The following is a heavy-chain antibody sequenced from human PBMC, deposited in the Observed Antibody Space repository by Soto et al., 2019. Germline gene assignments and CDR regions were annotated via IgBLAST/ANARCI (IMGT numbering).Heavy chain of an antibody. V-gene: IGHV3-23*01. J-gene: IGHJ4*02. CDR3: AKDNEVDADSAGDFDY. Sequence: EVQVLESGGGSEQPGGSLRLSCAASGFTFSNFAMGWVRQAPGKGLEWVSTISGSGSTTYYADSVKARFTISRDNSRNTVFLQMRSLRAEDTAVYFCAKDNEVDADSAGDFDYWGQGALVTVSS. CDR1: GFTFSNFA. D-gene: IGHD4-17*01. CDR2: ISGSGSTT.